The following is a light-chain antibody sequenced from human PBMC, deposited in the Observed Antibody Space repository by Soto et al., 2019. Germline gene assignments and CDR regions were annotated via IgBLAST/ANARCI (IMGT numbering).Light chain of an antibody. CDR3: QQYYNTPIT. V-gene: IGKV4-1*01. CDR2: WAS. J-gene: IGKJ5*01. Sequence: DIVMTQSPDSLAVSLGERATINCKPSQSVLYSSNNNNYLAWYQQKPGQPPKLLIYWASTRASGVPDRFSGSGCGTDFTLAISSLQAEDVAVYYCQQYYNTPITFGQGTRLEIK. CDR1: QSVLYSSNNNNY.